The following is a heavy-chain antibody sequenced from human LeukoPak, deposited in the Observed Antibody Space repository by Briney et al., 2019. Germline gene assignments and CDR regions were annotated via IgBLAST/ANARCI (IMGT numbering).Heavy chain of an antibody. CDR3: GRGGSGHIGWYFDV. V-gene: IGHV3-74*01. J-gene: IGHJ2*01. CDR1: GFTFRSYW. CDR2: ISGDGSGT. Sequence: PGGSLRLSCAPFGFTFRSYWVHWVRQVPGKGLVWVSRISGDGSGTTYADSVKGRFTISRDNARNTLYLQMNSLRDEDTAVHYCGRGGSGHIGWYFDVWGRGTLVTVS. D-gene: IGHD1-26*01.